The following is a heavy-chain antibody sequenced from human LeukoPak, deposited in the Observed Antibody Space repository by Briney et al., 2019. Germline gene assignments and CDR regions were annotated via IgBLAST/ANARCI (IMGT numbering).Heavy chain of an antibody. J-gene: IGHJ3*02. CDR2: IYYSGST. Sequence: TSETLSLTCTVSGGSISSYYWSWIRQPPGKGLEWIGYIYYSGSTNYNPSLKSRVTISVDTSKNQFSLKLSSVTAADTAVYYCATGVIADAFDIWGQGTMVTVSS. V-gene: IGHV4-59*01. CDR1: GGSISSYY. CDR3: ATGVIADAFDI. D-gene: IGHD2/OR15-2a*01.